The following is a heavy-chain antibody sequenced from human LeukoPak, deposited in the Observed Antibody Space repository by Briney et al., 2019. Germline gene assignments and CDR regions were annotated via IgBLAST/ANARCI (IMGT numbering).Heavy chain of an antibody. CDR3: ARPTQLPIGFIHV. V-gene: IGHV3-74*01. D-gene: IGHD3-16*01. Sequence: GGSLRLSCTASGFIFSSYCMRWLRQAPGKGLVWVSRINSDGSSTNYADSVKGRFTISRDNAKNTLFLQMNGLRAEDTAVYYCARPTQLPIGFIHVWGQGTTVTVSS. CDR2: INSDGSST. J-gene: IGHJ6*02. CDR1: GFIFSSYC.